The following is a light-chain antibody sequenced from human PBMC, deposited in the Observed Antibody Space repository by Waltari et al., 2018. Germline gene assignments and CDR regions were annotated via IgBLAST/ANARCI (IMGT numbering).Light chain of an antibody. CDR1: QSLLHSNGYNY. V-gene: IGKV2-28*01. CDR2: LGS. J-gene: IGKJ4*01. CDR3: MQALQTPLT. Sequence: DIVMTQSPLSLPFTPGEPASISCRSSQSLLHSNGYNYLDWYLQKPGQSPQLLIYLGSNRASGVPDRFSGSGSGTDFTLKISRVEAEDVGVYYCMQALQTPLTFGGGTKVEIK.